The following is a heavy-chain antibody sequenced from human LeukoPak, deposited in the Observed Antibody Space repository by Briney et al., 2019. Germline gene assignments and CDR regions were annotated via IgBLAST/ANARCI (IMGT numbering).Heavy chain of an antibody. D-gene: IGHD3-16*02. CDR1: GVSFSGYY. J-gene: IGHJ4*02. Sequence: SETLSLTCAVYGVSFSGYYWSWIRQRQGMERMWNGEINHSGSTNYNPSLKSRVTISVDTSKNQFSLKLSSVTAADTAVYYCARVTGYDYVWGSYRYPKEFDYWGQGTLVTVSS. CDR3: ARVTGYDYVWGSYRYPKEFDY. CDR2: INHSGST. V-gene: IGHV4-34*01.